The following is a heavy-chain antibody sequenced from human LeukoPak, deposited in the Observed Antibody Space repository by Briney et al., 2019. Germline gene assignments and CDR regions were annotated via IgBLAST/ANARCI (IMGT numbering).Heavy chain of an antibody. J-gene: IGHJ4*02. CDR1: GFTFSSYS. D-gene: IGHD3-22*01. V-gene: IGHV3-21*01. Sequence: NPGGSLRLSCAASGFTFSSYSMNWVRQAPGKGLEWVSSISSSSSYIYYADSVKGRFTISRDNAKNSLYLQMNSLRAEDTAVYYCARDESGDSSGYRYDYGGQGTLVTVSS. CDR2: ISSSSSYI. CDR3: ARDESGDSSGYRYDY.